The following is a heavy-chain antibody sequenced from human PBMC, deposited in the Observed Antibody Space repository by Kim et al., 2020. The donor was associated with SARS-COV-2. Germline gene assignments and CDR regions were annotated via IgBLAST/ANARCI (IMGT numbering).Heavy chain of an antibody. CDR2: IYYSGST. V-gene: IGHV4-39*01. J-gene: IGHJ5*02. CDR1: GGSISSSSYY. CDR3: ARKGAAAAQNWFDP. D-gene: IGHD6-13*01. Sequence: SETLSLTCTVSGGSISSSSYYWGWIRQPPGKGLEWIGSIYYSGSTYYNPSLKSRVTISVDTSKNQFSLKLSSVTAADTAVYYCARKGAAAAQNWFDPWGQGTLVTVSS.